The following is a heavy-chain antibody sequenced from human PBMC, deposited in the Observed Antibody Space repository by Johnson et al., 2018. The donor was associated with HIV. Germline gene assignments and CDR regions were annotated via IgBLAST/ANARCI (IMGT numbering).Heavy chain of an antibody. J-gene: IGHJ3*02. Sequence: VQLVESGGGSVQPGGSLRLSCAAAGFTFTEHWMSWVRKAPGKGLEWVADISEDGSGKYYLDSVKGRFTISRDNAKNSLYLQMSSMRAEDTAVYYCSRSSAKAFDIWGQGTMVTVSS. CDR3: SRSSAKAFDI. CDR2: ISEDGSGK. CDR1: GFTFTEHW. V-gene: IGHV3-7*04. D-gene: IGHD6-25*01.